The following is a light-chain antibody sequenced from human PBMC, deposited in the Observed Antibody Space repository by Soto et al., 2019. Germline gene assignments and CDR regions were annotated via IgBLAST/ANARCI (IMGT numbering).Light chain of an antibody. CDR1: QSVLYSSNNKNY. V-gene: IGKV4-1*01. J-gene: IGKJ5*01. Sequence: DIVMTQSPDSLAVSLGERATINCKSSQSVLYSSNNKNYLAWYQQKPGQPPKLLIYWASTRESGVPDRFSGSGSATDFTLSISSLQAEDVAVYYCQQYYNKVTFGQGTRLEIK. CDR3: QQYYNKVT. CDR2: WAS.